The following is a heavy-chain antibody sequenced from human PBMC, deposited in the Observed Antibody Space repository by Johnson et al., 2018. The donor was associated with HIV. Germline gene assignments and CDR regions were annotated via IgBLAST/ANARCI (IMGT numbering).Heavy chain of an antibody. D-gene: IGHD3-10*02. Sequence: QVHLVESGGGVVQPGRSLRLSCAASGFTFSSYAMHWVRQAPGKGLEWVAVISYDGSNKYYADSVKGRFTISRDNSKNTLYLQMNSLRAEDTAVYYWARDFMYAFDIWGQGTMVTVSS. CDR1: GFTFSSYA. CDR3: ARDFMYAFDI. CDR2: ISYDGSNK. V-gene: IGHV3-30*04. J-gene: IGHJ3*02.